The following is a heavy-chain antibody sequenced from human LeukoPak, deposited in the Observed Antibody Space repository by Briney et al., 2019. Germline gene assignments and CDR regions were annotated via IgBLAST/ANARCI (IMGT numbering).Heavy chain of an antibody. CDR3: AKDRVSSSSYFDY. CDR1: GFTVSSNY. Sequence: PGGSLRLSCAASGFTVSSNYMSWVRQAPGKGLEWVSEIYSDGSTYYADSVKGRFTISRDNSKNTLYLQMNSLRAEDTAVYYCAKDRVSSSSYFDYWGQGTLVTVSS. J-gene: IGHJ4*02. V-gene: IGHV3-53*01. CDR2: IYSDGST. D-gene: IGHD6-13*01.